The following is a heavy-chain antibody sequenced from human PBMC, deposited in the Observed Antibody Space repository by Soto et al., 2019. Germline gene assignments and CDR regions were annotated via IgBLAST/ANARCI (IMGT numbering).Heavy chain of an antibody. J-gene: IGHJ4*02. V-gene: IGHV3-74*01. Sequence: EVQLVESGGGLVQPGGSLRLSCSASGFTFRSFWMHWVRQAPGKLLVWVSRINSDGTDTHYAESVKGRCTISRDNAKDRLAVQMNSLRAENTAVCCCARGVVPNGVGLDSWGQGALVTVSS. CDR1: GFTFRSFW. CDR3: ARGVVPNGVGLDS. CDR2: INSDGTDT. D-gene: IGHD2-8*01.